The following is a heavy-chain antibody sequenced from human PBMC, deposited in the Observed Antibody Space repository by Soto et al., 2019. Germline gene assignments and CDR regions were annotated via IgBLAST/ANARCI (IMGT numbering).Heavy chain of an antibody. Sequence: ASVKVSCKASGGTFSSYTISWVRQAPGQGLEWMGRIIPILGIANYAQKFQGRVTITADKSTSTAYMELSSLRSEDTAVYYCASSISGSGYGPYFQHWGQGTLVTVSS. CDR1: GGTFSSYT. D-gene: IGHD2-15*01. V-gene: IGHV1-69*02. CDR2: IIPILGIA. CDR3: ASSISGSGYGPYFQH. J-gene: IGHJ1*01.